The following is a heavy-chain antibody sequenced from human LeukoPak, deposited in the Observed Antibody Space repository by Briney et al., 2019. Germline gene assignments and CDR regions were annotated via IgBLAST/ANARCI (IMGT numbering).Heavy chain of an antibody. J-gene: IGHJ4*02. CDR3: ASRIAAAAASDY. Sequence: SETLSLTCAVYGGSFSGYYWSWIRQPPGKGLEWIGEINHSGSTNYNPSLKSRVTISVDTSKNQFSLKLSSVTAADTAVYYCASRIAAAAASDYWGQGTLVTVSS. D-gene: IGHD6-13*01. V-gene: IGHV4-34*01. CDR2: INHSGST. CDR1: GGSFSGYY.